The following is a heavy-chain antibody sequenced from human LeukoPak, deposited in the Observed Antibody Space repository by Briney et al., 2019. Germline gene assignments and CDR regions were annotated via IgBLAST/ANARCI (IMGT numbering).Heavy chain of an antibody. Sequence: PSETLSLTCTVSGGSISSSSYYWGWIRQPPGKGLEWIGSIYYSGSTYYNPSLKSRVTISVDTSKNQFSLKLSSVTAADTAVYYCARDTYYYDSSGYYCAFDIWGQGTMVTVSS. CDR1: GGSISSSSYY. CDR3: ARDTYYYDSSGYYCAFDI. D-gene: IGHD3-22*01. V-gene: IGHV4-39*07. J-gene: IGHJ3*02. CDR2: IYYSGST.